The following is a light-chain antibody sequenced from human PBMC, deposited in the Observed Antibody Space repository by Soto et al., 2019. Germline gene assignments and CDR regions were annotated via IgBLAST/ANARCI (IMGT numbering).Light chain of an antibody. CDR1: QNVNSF. CDR3: QQRNNWPFT. V-gene: IGKV3-11*01. CDR2: EAS. J-gene: IGKJ3*01. Sequence: EIVLTQSPATLSLSPGERASLSCRASQNVNSFLAWYQQKAGQAPRLLIYEASNRATGIPARFSGSGSGTDFTLTISSLEPEDFALYYCQQRNNWPFTFGPGTKVDIK.